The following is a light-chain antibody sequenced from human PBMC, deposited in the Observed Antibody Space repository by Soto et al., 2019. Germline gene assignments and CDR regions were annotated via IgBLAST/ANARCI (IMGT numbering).Light chain of an antibody. J-gene: IGKJ1*01. V-gene: IGKV1-5*03. CDR3: QQYNSGRT. CDR2: KAS. CDR1: QSISSW. Sequence: DIQMTQSPSTLSASVGDRVTITCRASQSISSWLAWYQQKPGKAPKPLIYKASSLESGVPSRFSGSESGTEFTPTFSSLQPDDFATYYCQQYNSGRTFGQGTKVDIK.